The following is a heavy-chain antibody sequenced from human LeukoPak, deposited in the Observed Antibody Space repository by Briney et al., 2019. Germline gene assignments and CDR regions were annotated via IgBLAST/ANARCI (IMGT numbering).Heavy chain of an antibody. J-gene: IGHJ4*02. D-gene: IGHD3-16*01. V-gene: IGHV3-7*01. CDR2: IKQDGSEK. CDR3: ARNSEPAYYDYVGGSYGY. CDR1: GFTFSAYW. Sequence: GGSLRLSCAASGFTFSAYWMSWVRQAPGKGLEWVANIKQDGSEKYYVDSVRGRFTISRDNAKNSLYLQMNSLRAEDTAVYYWARNSEPAYYDYVGGSYGYGGRGPRVTVSS.